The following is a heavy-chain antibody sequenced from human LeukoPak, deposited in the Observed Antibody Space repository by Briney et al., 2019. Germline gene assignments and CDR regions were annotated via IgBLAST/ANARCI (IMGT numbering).Heavy chain of an antibody. CDR2: ISVDNGDT. V-gene: IGHV1-18*01. CDR3: ARANCAGDCYLKH. J-gene: IGHJ4*02. Sequence: GASVKVSCKASGYTFANYAITWVRQAPGQGLEYMGWISVDNGDTNDAQMLQGRVTMTTDTSTNTAYMELRGLRSDDTAVYYCARANCAGDCYLKHWSQGTLVTVSS. CDR1: GYTFANYA. D-gene: IGHD2-21*02.